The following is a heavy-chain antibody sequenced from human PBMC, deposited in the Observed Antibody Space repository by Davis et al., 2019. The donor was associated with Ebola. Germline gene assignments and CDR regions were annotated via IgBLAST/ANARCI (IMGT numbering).Heavy chain of an antibody. V-gene: IGHV4-61*09. CDR3: ARAGRDGYNWYFDY. J-gene: IGHJ4*02. CDR1: GGSISSGSYY. D-gene: IGHD5-24*01. Sequence: PSETLSLTCTVSGGSISSGSYYWSWIRQPAGKGLEWIGHIYTSGSTNYNPSLKSRVTISVDTSKNQFSLKLSSVTAADTAVYYCARAGRDGYNWYFDYWGQGTLVTVSS. CDR2: IYTSGST.